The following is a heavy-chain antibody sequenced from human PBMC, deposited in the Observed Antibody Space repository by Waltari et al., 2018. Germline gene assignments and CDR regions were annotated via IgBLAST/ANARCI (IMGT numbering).Heavy chain of an antibody. J-gene: IGHJ4*02. Sequence: EVQLVASGGGLVQHGRSLRLPCAASGFPFDDYAIPWVRQAPGKGLEWVSGISWNSGSIGYADSVKGRFTISRDNAKNSLYLQMNSLRAEDTALYYCAKDSDSSGYYPDYWGQGTLVTVSS. CDR1: GFPFDDYA. CDR3: AKDSDSSGYYPDY. V-gene: IGHV3-9*01. D-gene: IGHD3-22*01. CDR2: ISWNSGSI.